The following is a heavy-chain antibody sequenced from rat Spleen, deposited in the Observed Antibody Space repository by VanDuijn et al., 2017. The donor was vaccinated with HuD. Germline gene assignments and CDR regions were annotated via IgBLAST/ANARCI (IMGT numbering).Heavy chain of an antibody. V-gene: IGHV5-29*01. CDR2: VSYDGSST. CDR1: GFIFSDFY. J-gene: IGHJ1*01. D-gene: IGHD2-2*01. Sequence: EVQLVESDGGLVQPGGSLELSCAASGFIFSDFYMAWVRQAPTKGLEWVATVSYDGSSTYYRDSVKGRFPISRDNEKSTLYLQMDSLRSEDTATYYCTRAGYLRDWYFDFWGPGTMVTVSS. CDR3: TRAGYLRDWYFDF.